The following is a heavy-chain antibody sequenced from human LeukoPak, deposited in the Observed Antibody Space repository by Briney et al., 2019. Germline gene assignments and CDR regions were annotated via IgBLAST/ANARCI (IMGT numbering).Heavy chain of an antibody. D-gene: IGHD3-10*01. CDR3: AREASRAGTYYFDY. Sequence: SETLSLICTVSGGSVSSYYWSWIRQPPGKGLEWIGYIYYSGSTNYNPSLKSRVTISVDTSKNQFSLKLRSVTAADTAVYFCAREASRAGTYYFDYWGQGTPLTVSS. CDR1: GGSVSSYY. J-gene: IGHJ4*02. V-gene: IGHV4-59*02. CDR2: IYYSGST.